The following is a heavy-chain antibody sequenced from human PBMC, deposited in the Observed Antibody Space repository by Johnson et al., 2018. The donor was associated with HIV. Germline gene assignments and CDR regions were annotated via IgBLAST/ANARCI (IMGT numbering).Heavy chain of an antibody. CDR1: GFTFSSYA. CDR3: AKDQASGYYCDAFDI. Sequence: VQLVESGGGLVQPGGSLRLSCAASGFTFSSYAMSWVRQAPGKGLEWVSAIRGSGVSTYYAASVKGRFTISRDNSKNTLYLQMNSLRAEDTAVYYCAKDQASGYYCDAFDIWGQGTMVTVSS. D-gene: IGHD3-22*01. CDR2: IRGSGVST. V-gene: IGHV3-23*04. J-gene: IGHJ3*02.